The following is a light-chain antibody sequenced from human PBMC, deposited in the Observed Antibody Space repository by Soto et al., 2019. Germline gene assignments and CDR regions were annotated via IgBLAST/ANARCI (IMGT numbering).Light chain of an antibody. CDR3: QQYNNWPPRT. J-gene: IGKJ2*01. CDR2: GAS. CDR1: QSISNS. V-gene: IGKV3-15*01. Sequence: EIVMTQSPASLFVSPGETATLSCRASQSISNSLAWYQQKPGQAPSLLIYGASTRATGIPARFSGSGSGTEFTLTISSLQSEDSALYYCQQYNNWPPRTFGQGTKLEIK.